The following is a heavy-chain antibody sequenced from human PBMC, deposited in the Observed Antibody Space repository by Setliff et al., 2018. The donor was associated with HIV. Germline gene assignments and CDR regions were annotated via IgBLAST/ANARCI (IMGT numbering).Heavy chain of an antibody. CDR2: IIPILGIA. Sequence: GASVKVSCKASGGTFSSYAISWVRQAPGQGLEWMGGIIPILGIANYAQKFQGRVTITADKSTSTAYMELSSLRSEDTAVYYCANRYCSSTSCYLGWFDPWGHGTLVTVSS. CDR1: GGTFSSYA. J-gene: IGHJ5*02. D-gene: IGHD2-2*01. V-gene: IGHV1-69*10. CDR3: ANRYCSSTSCYLGWFDP.